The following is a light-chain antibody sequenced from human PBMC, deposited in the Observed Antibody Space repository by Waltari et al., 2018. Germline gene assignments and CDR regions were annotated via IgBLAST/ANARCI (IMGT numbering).Light chain of an antibody. V-gene: IGKV3-15*01. Sequence: EMVMTQSPATLSVSPGERATLSCRASQSVSSNIAWYQQKPGQAPRLLIYAATTRVTDIPARFSGSGSGTEFTLSISSLQSEDFAVYYCQQYNSWPPLTFGGGTKVEIK. CDR2: AAT. J-gene: IGKJ4*01. CDR3: QQYNSWPPLT. CDR1: QSVSSN.